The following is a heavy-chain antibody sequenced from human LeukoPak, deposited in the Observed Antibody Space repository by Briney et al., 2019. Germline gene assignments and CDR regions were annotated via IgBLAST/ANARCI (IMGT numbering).Heavy chain of an antibody. V-gene: IGHV1-8*03. D-gene: IGHD6-19*01. Sequence: ASVKVSCKASGYTFTSYDINWVRQATGQGLEWMGWMNPNSGNTGYAQKFQGRVTITRNTSISTAYMELSSLRSEDTAVYYCASGSRIAVAGTGNWFDPWGQGTLVTVSS. CDR1: GYTFTSYD. CDR3: ASGSRIAVAGTGNWFDP. J-gene: IGHJ5*02. CDR2: MNPNSGNT.